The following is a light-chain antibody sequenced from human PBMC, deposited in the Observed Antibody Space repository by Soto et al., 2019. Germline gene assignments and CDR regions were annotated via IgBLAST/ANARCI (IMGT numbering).Light chain of an antibody. J-gene: IGKJ2*01. V-gene: IGKV1-5*01. Sequence: DIQMTQSPSTLSASVGDRVTITCRASQSISSWLAWYQQKPGKAPKLLIYDASSLESGVPSRFSGSGSGTEFTLTISSLLPDDSATYYCQQYNSYPYTFGQGTMLEIK. CDR2: DAS. CDR1: QSISSW. CDR3: QQYNSYPYT.